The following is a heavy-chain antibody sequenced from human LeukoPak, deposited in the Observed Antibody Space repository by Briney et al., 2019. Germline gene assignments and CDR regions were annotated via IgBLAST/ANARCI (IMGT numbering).Heavy chain of an antibody. CDR3: ARYQLGSYCFDY. CDR2: ISSSSSYI. J-gene: IGHJ4*02. Sequence: PGGSLRLSCAASGFTFSSYSMNWVRQAPGKGLEWVSSISSSSSYIYYADSVKGRFTISRDNAKNSLYLQMNSLRAEDTAVYYCARYQLGSYCFDYWGQGTLVTVSS. V-gene: IGHV3-21*01. D-gene: IGHD2-2*01. CDR1: GFTFSSYS.